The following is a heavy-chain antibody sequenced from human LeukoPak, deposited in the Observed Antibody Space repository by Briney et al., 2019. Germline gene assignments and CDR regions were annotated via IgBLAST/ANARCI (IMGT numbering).Heavy chain of an antibody. CDR3: VSALLGSGDD. CDR2: INPDGSIT. Sequence: GGSLRLSCAASGFTFSSQWLHWVRQAPGKGLVWVSRINPDGSITTYGDSVKGRFTISRDNAKNIVYLQMNSLRAEDTAVYYCVSALLGSGDDWGQGTLVTVSS. D-gene: IGHD3-3*02. V-gene: IGHV3-74*01. CDR1: GFTFSSQW. J-gene: IGHJ4*02.